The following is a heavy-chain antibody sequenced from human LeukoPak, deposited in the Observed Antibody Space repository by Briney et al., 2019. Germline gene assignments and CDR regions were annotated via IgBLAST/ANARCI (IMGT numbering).Heavy chain of an antibody. CDR1: GFTFSSYW. V-gene: IGHV3-21*01. Sequence: GGSLRLSCAASGFTFSSYWMRWVRQAPGKGLEWVSSIYFTGNHISYADSVKGRFTISRDNANNSLYLQVNSLRAEDTAVYYCAREFNTIGNFDYWGQGTLVTVSS. D-gene: IGHD3-10*01. CDR3: AREFNTIGNFDY. J-gene: IGHJ4*02. CDR2: IYFTGNHI.